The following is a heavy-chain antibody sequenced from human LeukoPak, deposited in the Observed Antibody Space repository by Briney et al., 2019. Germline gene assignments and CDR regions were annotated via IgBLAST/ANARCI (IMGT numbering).Heavy chain of an antibody. D-gene: IGHD1-26*01. J-gene: IGHJ4*02. Sequence: EASVKVSCKASGGTFSGYAISWVRQAPGQGLEWMGRIIPIFGTANYAQKFQGRVTITTDESTSTAYMELSSLRSEDTAVYYCARERGPVGIVGATFDYWGQGTLVTVSS. V-gene: IGHV1-69*05. CDR3: ARERGPVGIVGATFDY. CDR1: GGTFSGYA. CDR2: IIPIFGTA.